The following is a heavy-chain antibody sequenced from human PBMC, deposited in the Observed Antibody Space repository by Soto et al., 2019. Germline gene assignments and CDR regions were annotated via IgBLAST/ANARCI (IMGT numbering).Heavy chain of an antibody. CDR3: AKDTSYDSSGYYWLADY. Sequence: GGSLRLSCAASGFTFSSYAMSWVRQAPGKGLEWVSAISGSGGSTYYADSVKGRFTISRDNSKNTLYLQMNSLRTEDTAVYYCAKDTSYDSSGYYWLADYWGQGTLVTVSS. J-gene: IGHJ4*02. CDR2: ISGSGGST. D-gene: IGHD3-22*01. V-gene: IGHV3-23*01. CDR1: GFTFSSYA.